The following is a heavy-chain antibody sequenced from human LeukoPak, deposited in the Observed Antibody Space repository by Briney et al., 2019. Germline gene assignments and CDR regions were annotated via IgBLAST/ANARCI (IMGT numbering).Heavy chain of an antibody. D-gene: IGHD3-3*01. CDR3: AHSPLTYYDFWSGYLSAYYFDY. V-gene: IGHV2-5*01. CDR1: GFSLSTSGVG. Sequence: SGPTLVKPTQTLTLTCTFSGFSLSTSGVGVGWIRQPPGKALEWLALIYWNDYKRYSPSLKSRLTITKDTSKNQVVLTMTNMDPVDTATYYCAHSPLTYYDFWSGYLSAYYFDYWGQGTLVTVSS. J-gene: IGHJ4*02. CDR2: IYWNDYK.